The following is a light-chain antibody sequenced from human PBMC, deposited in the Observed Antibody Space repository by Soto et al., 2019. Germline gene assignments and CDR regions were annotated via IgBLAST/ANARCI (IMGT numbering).Light chain of an antibody. Sequence: QSVLTQPPSVSGDPGQRVTISCTGSSSNIGAGYDVHWYQQLPGTAPKLLIYGNSNRPSGVPDRFSGSKSGTSASLAITGLQAEDEADYYCQSYDSSLEVFGGGTKLTVL. V-gene: IGLV1-40*01. CDR3: QSYDSSLEV. CDR1: SSNIGAGYD. CDR2: GNS. J-gene: IGLJ2*01.